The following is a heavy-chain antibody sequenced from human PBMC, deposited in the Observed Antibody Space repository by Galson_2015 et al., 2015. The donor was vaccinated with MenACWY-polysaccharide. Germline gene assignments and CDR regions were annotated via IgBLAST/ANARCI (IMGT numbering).Heavy chain of an antibody. V-gene: IGHV3-7*01. J-gene: IGHJ1*01. CDR2: IKQDGSEK. CDR1: GFIFSSCW. Sequence: SLRLSCAASGFIFSSCWMSWVRQAPGKGLEWVANIKQDGSEKYYVDSVKGRFTISRDNAKNSLYLRMNSLGAEDTAVYYCATAPSLHVGQHWGQGTPVIVSS. D-gene: IGHD5-24*01. CDR3: ATAPSLHVGQH.